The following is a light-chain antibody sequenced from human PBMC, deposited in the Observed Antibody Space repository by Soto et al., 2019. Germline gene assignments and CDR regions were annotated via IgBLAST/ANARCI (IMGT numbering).Light chain of an antibody. V-gene: IGLV4-69*01. Sequence: PVLTQSPSASASLGASVKLTCTLTSGHSSYAIAWHQQQPEKGPRYLMKLNSDGSHTKGDGIPDRFSASSSGAERYLTISSLQSEDEADYYCQTWGTGVVFGGGTKLTVL. CDR1: SGHSSYA. CDR3: QTWGTGVV. J-gene: IGLJ2*01. CDR2: LNSDGSH.